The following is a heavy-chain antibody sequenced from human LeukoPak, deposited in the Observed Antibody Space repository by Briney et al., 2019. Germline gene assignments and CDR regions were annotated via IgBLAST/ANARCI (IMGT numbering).Heavy chain of an antibody. D-gene: IGHD3-22*01. CDR3: ARPYYYDSSGYHEGAFDI. CDR2: IYYSGST. CDR1: GGSISSYY. V-gene: IGHV4-59*08. J-gene: IGHJ3*02. Sequence: PSETLSLTCTVSGGSISSYYWSWIRQPPGKGLEWIGNIYYSGSTNYNPSLKSRVTISVDTSKNQFSLKLSSVTAADTAVYYCARPYYYDSSGYHEGAFDIWGQGTMVTVSS.